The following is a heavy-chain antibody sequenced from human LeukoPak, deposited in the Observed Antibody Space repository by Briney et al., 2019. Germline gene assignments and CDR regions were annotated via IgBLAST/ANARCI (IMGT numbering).Heavy chain of an antibody. CDR1: GGSISRYY. V-gene: IGHV4-59*01. CDR2: IYYSGST. J-gene: IGHJ4*02. CDR3: ARTSYDSSGYPKRGPFDY. D-gene: IGHD3-22*01. Sequence: PSGTLSLTCTVSGGSISRYYWSWIRQPPGKGLEWIGYIYYSGSTNYNPSLKSRVTISIDTSKNQFSLKLSSVTAADTAVYYCARTSYDSSGYPKRGPFDYWGQGTLVTVSS.